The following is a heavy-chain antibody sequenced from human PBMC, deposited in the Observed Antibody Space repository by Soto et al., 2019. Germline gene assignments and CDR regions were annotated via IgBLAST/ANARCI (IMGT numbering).Heavy chain of an antibody. CDR2: ISGSGGST. CDR1: GFTFSSYA. Sequence: GGSLRLSCAASGFTFSSYAMSWVRQAPGKGLEWVSAISGSGGSTYYADSVKGRFTISRDNSKNTLYLQMNSLRAEDTAVHYCAKDDIVVVPAAIIEYYYYYGMDVWGQGTTVTVSS. D-gene: IGHD2-2*02. J-gene: IGHJ6*02. V-gene: IGHV3-23*01. CDR3: AKDDIVVVPAAIIEYYYYYGMDV.